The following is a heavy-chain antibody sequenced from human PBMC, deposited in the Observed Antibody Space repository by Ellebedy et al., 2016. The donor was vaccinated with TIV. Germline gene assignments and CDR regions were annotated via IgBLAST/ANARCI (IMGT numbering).Heavy chain of an antibody. CDR1: GGSISGYY. J-gene: IGHJ4*02. V-gene: IGHV4-59*01. CDR2: MYFSGGT. D-gene: IGHD6-25*01. Sequence: MPSETLSLTCTVSGGSISGYYWGWIRQPPGKGLEWIGSMYFSGGTNSNPSLKSRVTISVDTSNNLFSLTLDSVTAADTAVYYGARFVAAHGYDYWGQGTLVTVSS. CDR3: ARFVAAHGYDY.